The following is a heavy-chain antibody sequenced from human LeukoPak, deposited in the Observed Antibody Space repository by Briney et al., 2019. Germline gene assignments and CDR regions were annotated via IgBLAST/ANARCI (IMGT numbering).Heavy chain of an antibody. CDR2: INPSGGST. D-gene: IGHD3-3*01. Sequence: GASVKVSCKASGYTFTSYYMHWVRQAPGQGLEWMGIINPSGGSTSYAQKFQGRVTMTRDTSTSTVYMELSSLRSEDTAVYYCAKETVYDFWSGYYGSLGYWGQGTLVTVSS. J-gene: IGHJ4*02. CDR1: GYTFTSYY. CDR3: AKETVYDFWSGYYGSLGY. V-gene: IGHV1-46*01.